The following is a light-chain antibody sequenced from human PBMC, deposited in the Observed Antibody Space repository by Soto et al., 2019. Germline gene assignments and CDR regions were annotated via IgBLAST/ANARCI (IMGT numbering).Light chain of an antibody. V-gene: IGKV1-5*01. Sequence: DIQMTQSPSTLSASVGDRVTITCRASQSISSWLGWYQQKPGKAPKLLIYDASSLESGVPSRFSGSGSGTEFTLTISSLQPDDFATYYCQQYNSYWTFGQGTKVDIK. CDR2: DAS. CDR1: QSISSW. J-gene: IGKJ1*01. CDR3: QQYNSYWT.